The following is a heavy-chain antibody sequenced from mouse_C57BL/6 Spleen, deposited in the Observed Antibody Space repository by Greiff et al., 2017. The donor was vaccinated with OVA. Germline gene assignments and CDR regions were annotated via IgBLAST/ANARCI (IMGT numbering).Heavy chain of an antibody. CDR1: GYAFSSSW. D-gene: IGHD1-1*01. Sequence: QVQLQQSGPELVKPGASVKISCKASGYAFSSSWMNWVKQRPGKGLEWIGRIYPGDGDTNYNGKFKGKATLTADKSSSPAYMKLSSLTAEDSAVYFCARVPYYGSSYEYFDVWGKGTTVTVSS. V-gene: IGHV1-82*01. CDR3: ARVPYYGSSYEYFDV. J-gene: IGHJ1*03. CDR2: IYPGDGDT.